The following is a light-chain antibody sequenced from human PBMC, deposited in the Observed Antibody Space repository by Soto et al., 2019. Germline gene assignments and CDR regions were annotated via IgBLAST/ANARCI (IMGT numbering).Light chain of an antibody. CDR1: QSISSSY. CDR2: GAS. V-gene: IGKV3-20*01. CDR3: QQYDSSPWT. Sequence: EIVLTQSPGSLSLSPGERGTLSCRASQSISSSYLARYQQRSGQAPRLLIYGASNRATGIPDRFSGSGSGTDFTLAISGLEPEDFALYFCQQYDSSPWTFGQGTKVEIK. J-gene: IGKJ1*01.